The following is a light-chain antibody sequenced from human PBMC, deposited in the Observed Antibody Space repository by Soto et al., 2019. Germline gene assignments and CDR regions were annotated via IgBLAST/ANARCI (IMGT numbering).Light chain of an antibody. CDR2: GAS. CDR1: QSVSRN. Sequence: EIVMKQSPATLSVSPGERATLSCRASQSVSRNLAWYQQNPGQAPRLLIYGASTRATGIPARFSGSGSGTEFTLTISSLQSEDVAVYYCQQYNNWPETFGGGTKVEIK. V-gene: IGKV3-15*01. CDR3: QQYNNWPET. J-gene: IGKJ4*01.